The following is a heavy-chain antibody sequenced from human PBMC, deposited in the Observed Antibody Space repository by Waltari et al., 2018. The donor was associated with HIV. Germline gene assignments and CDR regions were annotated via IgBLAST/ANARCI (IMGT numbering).Heavy chain of an antibody. CDR2: VFYNETT. V-gene: IGHV4-31*03. J-gene: IGHJ4*02. D-gene: IGHD3-10*01. Sequence: VQLFESGPGLVRPSQTLSLTCTVSGDSFISPSYHWAWIRQTPGEGLEWIGHVFYNETTSVNPSLKSRLSISIDKTKNQLSLKLRSVTAADTAVYYCAKNGDACLENWGQGTQVTVSS. CDR3: AKNGDACLEN. CDR1: GDSFISPSYH.